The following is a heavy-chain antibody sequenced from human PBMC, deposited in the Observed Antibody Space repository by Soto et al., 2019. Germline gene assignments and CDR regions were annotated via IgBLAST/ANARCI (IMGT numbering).Heavy chain of an antibody. Sequence: EVQVVESGGGLVQPGGSLTLSCVVSGSPIVDYAWNWVRQVPGKGLEWVQGIFGVGGGTGYADSVRGGFTISRDRAKNSLSLQMNSLRIEDTAVYYCGKDLSPGGLESWGQGTLVTVSS. CDR2: IFGVGGGT. CDR3: GKDLSPGGLES. CDR1: GSPIVDYA. V-gene: IGHV3-9*01. J-gene: IGHJ4*02. D-gene: IGHD3-16*01.